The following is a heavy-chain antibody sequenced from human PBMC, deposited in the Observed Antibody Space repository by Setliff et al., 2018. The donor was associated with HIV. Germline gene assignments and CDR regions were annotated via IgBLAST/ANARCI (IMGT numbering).Heavy chain of an antibody. CDR3: ARGTISEGFAY. J-gene: IGHJ4*02. CDR2: INPNNGDT. D-gene: IGHD3-16*01. Sequence: ASVKVSCKASGYIFTGYYIHWVRQAPGQGLEWMGRINPNNGDTNSAQKFQGRVTMTRDTSISTAYMELNRLRHDDTAMYYCARGTISEGFAYWGQGALVTVSS. V-gene: IGHV1-2*06. CDR1: GYIFTGYY.